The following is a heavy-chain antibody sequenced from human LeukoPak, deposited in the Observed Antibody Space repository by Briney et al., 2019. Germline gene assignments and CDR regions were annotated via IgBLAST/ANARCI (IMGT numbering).Heavy chain of an antibody. CDR3: ARPARDYDFWSGYFEFDY. Sequence: GGSLRLSCAASGFTFSSYAMHWVRQAPGKGLEWVAVISYDGSNKYYADSVKGRFTISRDNSKNTPYLQMNSLRAEDTAVYYCARPARDYDFWSGYFEFDYWGQGTLVTVSS. V-gene: IGHV3-30-3*01. J-gene: IGHJ4*02. D-gene: IGHD3-3*01. CDR2: ISYDGSNK. CDR1: GFTFSSYA.